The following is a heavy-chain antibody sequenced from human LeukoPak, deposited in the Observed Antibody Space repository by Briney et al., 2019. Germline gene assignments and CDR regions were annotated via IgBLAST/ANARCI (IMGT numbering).Heavy chain of an antibody. Sequence: ASVKVSCKASGGTFSSYAISWVRQAPGQGLEWMGGIIPIFGTANYAQKFQGRVTITPDESTSTAYMELSSLRSEDTAVYYCARDYGDYVGYAFDIWGQGTMVTVSS. CDR3: ARDYGDYVGYAFDI. V-gene: IGHV1-69*13. J-gene: IGHJ3*02. CDR2: IIPIFGTA. D-gene: IGHD4-17*01. CDR1: GGTFSSYA.